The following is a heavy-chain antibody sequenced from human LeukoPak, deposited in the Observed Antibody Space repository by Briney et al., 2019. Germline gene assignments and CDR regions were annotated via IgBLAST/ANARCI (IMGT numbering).Heavy chain of an antibody. Sequence: SETLSLTCTVSGVSISSSNSYWGWIRQPPGKGLEWIGEINHSGSTNYNPSLKSRVTISVDTSKNQFSLKLSSVTAADTAVYYCARRYCSSTSCYFVYNWFDPWGQGTLVTVSS. J-gene: IGHJ5*02. D-gene: IGHD2-2*01. V-gene: IGHV4-39*07. CDR2: INHSGST. CDR1: GVSISSSNSY. CDR3: ARRYCSSTSCYFVYNWFDP.